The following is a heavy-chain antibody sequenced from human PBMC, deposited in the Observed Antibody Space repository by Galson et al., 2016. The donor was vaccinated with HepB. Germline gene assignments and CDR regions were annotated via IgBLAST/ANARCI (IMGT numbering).Heavy chain of an antibody. J-gene: IGHJ4*02. CDR3: ASGGFGEPYGYYFGY. V-gene: IGHV4-34*01. D-gene: IGHD3-10*01. CDR1: GGSFTGYY. CDR2: INHSGST. Sequence: ETLSLTCAVYGGSFTGYYWSWIRQPPGKGLEWIGEINHSGSTDYNPSLKSRVTISVDTSKNQFSLRLTSVTAADTAVYYCASGGFGEPYGYYFGYWGQGTLVTVSS.